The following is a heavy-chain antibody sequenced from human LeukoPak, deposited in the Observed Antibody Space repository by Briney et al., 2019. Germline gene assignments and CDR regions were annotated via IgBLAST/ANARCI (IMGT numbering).Heavy chain of an antibody. D-gene: IGHD6-19*01. CDR3: ARDSSGWYFGAFDI. V-gene: IGHV1-3*03. CDR2: INAGNGNT. Sequence: ASVKVSCKASGYTFTSYAMHWVRQAPGQRLEWMGWINAGNGNTKYSQEFQGRVTITRDTSASTAYMELSSLRSEDMAVYYCARDSSGWYFGAFDIWGQGTMVTVSS. CDR1: GYTFTSYA. J-gene: IGHJ3*02.